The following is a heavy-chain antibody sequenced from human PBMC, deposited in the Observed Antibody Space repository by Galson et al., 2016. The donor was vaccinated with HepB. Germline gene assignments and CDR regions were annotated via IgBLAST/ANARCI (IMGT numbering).Heavy chain of an antibody. CDR1: GGSTSSSNYY. CDR3: AKDSTRFDP. J-gene: IGHJ5*02. V-gene: IGHV4-39*07. Sequence: ETPSLTCTVSGGSTSSSNYYWGWIRQPPGKGLEFIGSIYYTGTTYYNPSLKSRVTISVDTSKNQVSLKLTSVTAADTAVYYCAKDSTRFDPWGQGTLVTVSS. CDR2: IYYTGTT.